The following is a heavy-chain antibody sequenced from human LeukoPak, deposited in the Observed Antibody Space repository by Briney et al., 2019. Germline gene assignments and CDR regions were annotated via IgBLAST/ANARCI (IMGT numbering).Heavy chain of an antibody. Sequence: SEALSLTCAVYGGSFSGYYWSWIRQPPGKGLEWIGEINHSGSTNYNPSLKSRVTISVDTSKNQFSLKLSSVTAADTAVYYCARAPGYYDSSGYYYWYFDLWGRGTLVAVSS. V-gene: IGHV4-34*01. CDR1: GGSFSGYY. J-gene: IGHJ2*01. CDR3: ARAPGYYDSSGYYYWYFDL. CDR2: INHSGST. D-gene: IGHD3-22*01.